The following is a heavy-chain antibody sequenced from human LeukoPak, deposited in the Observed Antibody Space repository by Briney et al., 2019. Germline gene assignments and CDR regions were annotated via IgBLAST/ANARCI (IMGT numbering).Heavy chain of an antibody. CDR3: ATDRATQYFDY. D-gene: IGHD2-15*01. Sequence: PSETLSLTCAVYGGSFSGYYWSWIRQPPGKGLEWIGEINHSGSTNYNPSLKSRVTISVDTSKNQFSLKLSSVTAADTAVYYCATDRATQYFDYWGQGTLVSVSS. J-gene: IGHJ4*02. V-gene: IGHV4-34*01. CDR2: INHSGST. CDR1: GGSFSGYY.